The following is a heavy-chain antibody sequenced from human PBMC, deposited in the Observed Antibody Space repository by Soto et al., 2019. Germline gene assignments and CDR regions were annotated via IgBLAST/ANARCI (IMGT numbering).Heavy chain of an antibody. D-gene: IGHD2-2*02. Sequence: EVQLVESGGGLVKPGGSLRLSCAASGFTFSSYSMNWVRQAPGKGLEWVSSISSSSSYIYYADSVKGRFTISRDNAKNSLYLQMNSLRAEDTAVYYCAILVVPAAIAHYNHYGMDVWGQGTTVTVSS. CDR2: ISSSSSYI. J-gene: IGHJ6*02. CDR3: AILVVPAAIAHYNHYGMDV. CDR1: GFTFSSYS. V-gene: IGHV3-21*01.